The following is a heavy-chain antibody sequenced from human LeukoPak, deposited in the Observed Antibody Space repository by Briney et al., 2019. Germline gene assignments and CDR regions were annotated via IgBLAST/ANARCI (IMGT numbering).Heavy chain of an antibody. CDR3: ASNPGNQWFGELEYYFDY. CDR1: GFTFSSYW. CDR2: INSDGSST. V-gene: IGHV3-74*01. Sequence: GGSLRPSCAASGFTFSSYWMHWVRQAPGKGLVWVSRINSDGSSTSYADSVKGRFTISRDNAKNTLYLQMNSLRAEDTAVYYCASNPGNQWFGELEYYFDYWGQGTLVTVSS. J-gene: IGHJ4*02. D-gene: IGHD3-10*01.